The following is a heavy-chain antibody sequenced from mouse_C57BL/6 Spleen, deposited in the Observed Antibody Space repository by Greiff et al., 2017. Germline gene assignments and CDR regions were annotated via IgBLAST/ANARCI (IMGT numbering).Heavy chain of an antibody. Sequence: EVQLVESGGGLVKPGGSLKLSCAASGFTFSSYAMSWVRQTPEKRLEWVATISDGGSYTYYPDNVKGRFTISRDNAKNNLYLQMSHLKSEDTAMYYCAREGGLGYFDYWGQGTTLTVSS. CDR3: AREGGLGYFDY. V-gene: IGHV5-4*01. D-gene: IGHD4-1*01. CDR1: GFTFSSYA. J-gene: IGHJ2*01. CDR2: ISDGGSYT.